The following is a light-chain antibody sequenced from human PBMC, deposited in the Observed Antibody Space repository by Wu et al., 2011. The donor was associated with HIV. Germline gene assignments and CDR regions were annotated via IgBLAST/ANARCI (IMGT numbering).Light chain of an antibody. V-gene: IGKV3-11*01. CDR3: QQRNIWPLT. CDR2: GAS. J-gene: IGKJ5*01. CDR1: QRVSNN. Sequence: ATLSCRASQRVSNNLAWYQQKLGQAPRLLIHGASIRATASQPGSVALGSGTDFTLTISSLEPDDFAIYYCQQRNIWPLTFGQGTRLEIK.